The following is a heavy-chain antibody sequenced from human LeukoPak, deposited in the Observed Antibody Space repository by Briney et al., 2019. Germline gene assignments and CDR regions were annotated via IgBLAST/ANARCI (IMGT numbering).Heavy chain of an antibody. D-gene: IGHD3-10*01. Sequence: PGGSLRLSCAASGFSFTTYWMSWVRQAPGKGLEWVANIKQDGTEKYYVDSAKGRFTISRDNAKNSLYLQMNRLSAEDTAVYYCAKAVLWFGDLDYYSYMDVWGKGTTVTVSS. CDR2: IKQDGTEK. CDR1: GFSFTTYW. CDR3: AKAVLWFGDLDYYSYMDV. J-gene: IGHJ6*03. V-gene: IGHV3-7*01.